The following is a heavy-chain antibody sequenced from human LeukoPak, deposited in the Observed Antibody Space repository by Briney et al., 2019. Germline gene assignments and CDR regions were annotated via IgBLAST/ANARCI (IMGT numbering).Heavy chain of an antibody. D-gene: IGHD1-26*01. J-gene: IGHJ4*02. CDR3: ARHLNGGTYPLDH. CDR1: GGSIRSYY. CDR2: IHDSGST. Sequence: NPSETLSLTCTVSGGSIRSYYRSWIRQPPGKGLEWMAHIHDSGSTYYNPSLKSRLTMSVDTSKNQFSLRLSSVTAADTAVYYCARHLNGGTYPLDHWGQGTLVTVSS. V-gene: IGHV4-59*08.